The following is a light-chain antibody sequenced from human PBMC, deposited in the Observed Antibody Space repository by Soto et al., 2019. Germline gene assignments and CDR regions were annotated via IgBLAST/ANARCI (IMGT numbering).Light chain of an antibody. CDR3: SSYTTSSTVV. CDR1: GGDIGAYNY. J-gene: IGLJ3*02. CDR2: DVI. V-gene: IGLV2-14*01. Sequence: QSVLTQPASVSGSPGQSITISCAGTGGDIGAYNYVSWYQQHPGKAPKLMIYDVIRRPSGISNRFSGSKSGNTASLTISTRQAEDEADYYCSSYTTSSTVVFGGGTKLTVL.